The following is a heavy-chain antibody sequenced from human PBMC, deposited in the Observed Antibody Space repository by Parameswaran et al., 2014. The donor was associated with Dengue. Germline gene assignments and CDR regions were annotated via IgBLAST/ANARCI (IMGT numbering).Heavy chain of an antibody. V-gene: IGHV1-46*01. Sequence: WVRQAPGQGLEWMGIINPSGGSTSYTQKFQGRVTMTRDTSTSTVYVDLSSLRSEDTAVYFCARGERGYCSTSSTSCYTGGFDYWGQGTLVTVSS. J-gene: IGHJ4*02. CDR2: INPSGGST. CDR3: ARGERGYCSTSSTSCYTGGFDY. D-gene: IGHD2-2*02.